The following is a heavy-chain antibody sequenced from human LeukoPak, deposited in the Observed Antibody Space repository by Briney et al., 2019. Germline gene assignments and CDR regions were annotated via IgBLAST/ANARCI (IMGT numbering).Heavy chain of an antibody. J-gene: IGHJ4*02. D-gene: IGHD1-26*01. CDR2: IYSGAST. CDR3: AGKTSGSYFFDY. V-gene: IGHV3-66*02. CDR1: GFTVSSNY. Sequence: GGSPRLSCAASGFTVSSNYMSWVRQAPGKGLEWVSIIYSGASTYYADSVKGRFTISRDNSKNTLYLQMNSLRAEDTAVYYCAGKTSGSYFFDYWGQGTLVTVSS.